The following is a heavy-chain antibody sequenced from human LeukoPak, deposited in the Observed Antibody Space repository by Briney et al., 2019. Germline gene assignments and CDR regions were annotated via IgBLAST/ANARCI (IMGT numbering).Heavy chain of an antibody. CDR3: AGRITGYSSGYVF. V-gene: IGHV3-23*01. Sequence: GGSLRLSCVGSGFTFSNYAMSWVRQAPGKGLDWVSVISGSAHKIRYADSVRDRFTISRDNSENTVYLQMNNLRGEDTAIYYCAGRITGYSSGYVFWGQGTLVTVSS. J-gene: IGHJ4*02. D-gene: IGHD5-18*01. CDR2: ISGSAHKI. CDR1: GFTFSNYA.